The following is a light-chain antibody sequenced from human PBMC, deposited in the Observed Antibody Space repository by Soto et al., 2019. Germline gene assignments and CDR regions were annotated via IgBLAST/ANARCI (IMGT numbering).Light chain of an antibody. V-gene: IGLV2-11*01. J-gene: IGLJ1*01. CDR2: DVR. CDR3: CSYAGSYV. Sequence: QSALPQPRSVSGSPGQSVTISCTGTSSDVGGYNYVSWYQQHPGKAPKLMIYDVRKRPSGVPDRFSGSKSGNTASLTISGLQAEDAADYYCCSYAGSYVCGTGTKVTVL. CDR1: SSDVGGYNY.